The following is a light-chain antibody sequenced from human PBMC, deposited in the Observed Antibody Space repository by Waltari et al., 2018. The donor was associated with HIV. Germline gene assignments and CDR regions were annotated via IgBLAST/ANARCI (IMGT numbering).Light chain of an antibody. J-gene: IGKJ2*01. CDR3: QQYISYSPYT. CDR2: KAS. CDR1: QRISSW. V-gene: IGKV1-5*03. Sequence: DIQMTQSPSTLSASVGDRVTITCRASQRISSWLAWYQQKPGKAPKLLIYKASSLESGVPSRFSGSGSVTEFTLTISSLQPDDFATYYCQQYISYSPYTFGQGTKLEIK.